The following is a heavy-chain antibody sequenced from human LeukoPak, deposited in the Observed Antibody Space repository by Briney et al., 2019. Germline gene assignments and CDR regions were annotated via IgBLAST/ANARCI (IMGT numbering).Heavy chain of an antibody. D-gene: IGHD2-15*01. Sequence: EPSGTLSLTCVVSGGSISSNTWWSWVRQPPNKGLEWIGEIYHSGSTNYNPSLKSRVTISVDTSKNQFSLKLSSVTAADTAVYYCARRRSGWSKYYFDYWGQGTLVTVSS. CDR3: ARRRSGWSKYYFDY. J-gene: IGHJ4*02. V-gene: IGHV4-4*02. CDR2: IYHSGST. CDR1: GGSISSNTW.